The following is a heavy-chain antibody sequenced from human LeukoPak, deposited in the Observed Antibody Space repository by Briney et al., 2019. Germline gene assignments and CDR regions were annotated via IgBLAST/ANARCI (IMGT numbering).Heavy chain of an antibody. CDR2: ISSSSSYI. Sequence: GGSLRLSCAASGFTFSSYSMNWVRQAPGKGLEWVSSISSSSSYIYYADSVKGRFTISRDNAKNSLYLQMNSLRAANTGVYYCAREVPAAFMDVWGKGTTFTVSS. CDR1: GFTFSSYS. CDR3: AREVPAAFMDV. V-gene: IGHV3-21*01. D-gene: IGHD2-2*01. J-gene: IGHJ6*03.